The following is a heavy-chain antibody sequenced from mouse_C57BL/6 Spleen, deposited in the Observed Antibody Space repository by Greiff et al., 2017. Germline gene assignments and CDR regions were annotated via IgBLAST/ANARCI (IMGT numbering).Heavy chain of an antibody. CDR1: GYTFTDYN. CDR2: LNPNNGGT. CDR3: ARLEPNGLLLNYFDD. D-gene: IGHD2-10*01. Sequence: EVQLVESGPELVKPGASVKIPCKASGYTFTDYNMDWVKQSHGKSLEWIGDLNPNNGGTIYNQKFKGKATLTVDKSSSTAYMELRSLTSDDTAVYYCARLEPNGLLLNYFDDWGPGTTLTVSS. V-gene: IGHV1-18*01. J-gene: IGHJ2*01.